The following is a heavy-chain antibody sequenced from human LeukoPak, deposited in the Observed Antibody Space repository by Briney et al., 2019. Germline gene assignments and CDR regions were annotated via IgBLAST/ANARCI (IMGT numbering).Heavy chain of an antibody. CDR2: ISGDGGST. CDR3: AKECGGSYSPAFCGVDY. Sequence: GGSLRLSCAASGFTFDDYAMHWVRQAPGKGLEWVSLISGDGGSTYYADSVKGQFTISRDNSKNSLYLQMNSLRTEDTALYYCAKECGGSYSPAFCGVDYWGQGTLVTVSS. CDR1: GFTFDDYA. V-gene: IGHV3-43*02. J-gene: IGHJ4*02. D-gene: IGHD1-26*01.